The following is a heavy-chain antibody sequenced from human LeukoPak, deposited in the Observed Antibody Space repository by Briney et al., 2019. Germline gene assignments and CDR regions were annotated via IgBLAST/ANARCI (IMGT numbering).Heavy chain of an antibody. CDR3: ARDHSLDY. CDR2: ISYDGSNK. J-gene: IGHJ4*02. CDR1: GFTFSSYA. V-gene: IGHV3-30*04. Sequence: PGGSLKLSCAASGFTFSSYAMHWVRQAPGKGLEWVAVISYDGSNKYYADSVKGRFTISRDNSKNTLYLQMNSLRAEDTAVYYCARDHSLDYWGQGTLVTVSS.